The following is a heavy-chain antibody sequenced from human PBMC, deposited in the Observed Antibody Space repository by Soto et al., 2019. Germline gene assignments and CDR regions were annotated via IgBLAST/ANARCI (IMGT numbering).Heavy chain of an antibody. CDR1: GFTFSSYG. CDR3: AKDHDIVVVPAWDY. V-gene: IGHV3-30*18. D-gene: IGHD2-2*01. CDR2: ISYDGSNK. J-gene: IGHJ4*02. Sequence: VGSLRLSCAASGFTFSSYGMHWVRQAPGKGLEWVAVISYDGSNKYYADSVKGRFTISRDNSKNTLYLQMNSLRAEDTTVYYCAKDHDIVVVPAWDYWGQGTLVTVSS.